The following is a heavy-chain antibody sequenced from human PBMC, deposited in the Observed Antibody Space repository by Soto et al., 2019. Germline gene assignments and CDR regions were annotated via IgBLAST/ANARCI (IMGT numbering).Heavy chain of an antibody. J-gene: IGHJ4*02. CDR3: AREEAGTLSGTTSLFDY. CDR1: GFTFSSYG. V-gene: IGHV3-33*01. Sequence: GGSLRLSCAASGFTFSSYGMHWVRQAPGKGLEWVAVIWYDGSNKYYADSVKGRFTISRDNSKNTLYLQMNSLRAEDTAVYYCAREEAGTLSGTTSLFDYWGQGTLVTVSS. CDR2: IWYDGSNK. D-gene: IGHD1-7*01.